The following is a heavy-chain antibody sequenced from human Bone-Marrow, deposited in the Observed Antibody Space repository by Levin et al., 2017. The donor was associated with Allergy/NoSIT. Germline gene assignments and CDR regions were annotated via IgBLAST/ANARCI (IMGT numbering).Heavy chain of an antibody. CDR1: GFTFSSYW. Sequence: GESLKISCAASGFTFSSYWMSWVRQAPGKGLEWVANIKQDGSEKYYVDSVKGRFTISRDNAKNSLYLQMNSLRAEDTAVYYCARDLGYSSGWYPPPFDYWGQGTLVTVSS. D-gene: IGHD6-19*01. CDR3: ARDLGYSSGWYPPPFDY. CDR2: IKQDGSEK. V-gene: IGHV3-7*04. J-gene: IGHJ4*02.